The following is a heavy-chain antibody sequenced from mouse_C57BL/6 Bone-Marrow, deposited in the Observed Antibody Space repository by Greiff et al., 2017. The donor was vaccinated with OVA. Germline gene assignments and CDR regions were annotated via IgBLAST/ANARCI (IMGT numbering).Heavy chain of an antibody. Sequence: EVHLVESGTVLARPGASVKMSCKTSGYTFTSYWMHWVKQRPGQGLEWIGAIYPGNSDTSYNQKFKGKAKLTAVTSASTAYMELSSLTNEDSAVYYCTREDGYDGGGYYAMDYWGQGTSVTVSS. J-gene: IGHJ4*01. D-gene: IGHD2-2*01. V-gene: IGHV1-5*01. CDR1: GYTFTSYW. CDR2: IYPGNSDT. CDR3: TREDGYDGGGYYAMDY.